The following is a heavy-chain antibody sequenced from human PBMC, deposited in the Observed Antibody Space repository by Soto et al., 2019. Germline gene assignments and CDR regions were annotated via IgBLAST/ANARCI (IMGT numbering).Heavy chain of an antibody. CDR3: ARAVYFGSGNYDAFDV. Sequence: GSLRLSCAASGFTFTNYAMNWVRQAPGKGLEWVSSISASGGSTYDADSVKGRFTISRDNSKNMLYLQMSSLRAEDTAIYYCARAVYFGSGNYDAFDVWGQGTMVTVSS. CDR1: GFTFTNYA. CDR2: ISASGGST. D-gene: IGHD3-10*01. V-gene: IGHV3-23*01. J-gene: IGHJ3*01.